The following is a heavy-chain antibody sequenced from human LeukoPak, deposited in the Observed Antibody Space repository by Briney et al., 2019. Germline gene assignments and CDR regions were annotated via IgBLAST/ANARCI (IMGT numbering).Heavy chain of an antibody. J-gene: IGHJ4*02. CDR1: GYTFTGYY. CDR3: ARGRVLDGYNYGSDY. D-gene: IGHD5-24*01. CDR2: INPNSGGT. V-gene: IGHV1-2*02. Sequence: ASVKVSCKASGYTFTGYYMHWVRQAPGQGLEWMGWINPNSGGTNYAQKFQGRVTMTRDTSISTAYMELSRLRSDHTAVYYCARGRVLDGYNYGSDYWGQGTLVTVSS.